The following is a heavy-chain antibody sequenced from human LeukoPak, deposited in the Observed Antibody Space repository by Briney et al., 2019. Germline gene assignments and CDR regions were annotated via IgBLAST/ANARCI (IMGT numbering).Heavy chain of an antibody. J-gene: IGHJ4*02. V-gene: IGHV1-46*01. CDR3: TREPFAPFHKLFDY. Sequence: ASVKVSCKASGYTFTSYYMHWVRQAPGQGLEWMGIINPSGGSTSYAQKFQGRVTMTRDTSTSTVYMELSSLISEDTAVYYCTREPFAPFHKLFDYWGQGTLVTVSP. CDR1: GYTFTSYY. D-gene: IGHD2/OR15-2a*01. CDR2: INPSGGST.